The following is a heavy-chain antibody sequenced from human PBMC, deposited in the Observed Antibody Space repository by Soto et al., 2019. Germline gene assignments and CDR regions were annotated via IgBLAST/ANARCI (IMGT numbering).Heavy chain of an antibody. CDR1: GGTFSSYA. Sequence: QVQLVQSGAEVKKPGSSVKVSCKASGGTFSSYAISWVRQAPGQGLEWMGGIIPIFGTANYAQKFQGRVTITADEATSTAYMELSSLRSEDTAVYYCASTDCTIGVCYIIGGNWGQGTLVTVSS. CDR3: ASTDCTIGVCYIIGGN. J-gene: IGHJ4*02. V-gene: IGHV1-69*12. D-gene: IGHD2-8*01. CDR2: IIPIFGTA.